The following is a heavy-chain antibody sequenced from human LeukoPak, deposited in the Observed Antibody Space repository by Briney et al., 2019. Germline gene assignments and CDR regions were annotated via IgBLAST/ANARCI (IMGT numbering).Heavy chain of an antibody. CDR2: INHSGST. CDR1: GGSFSGYY. D-gene: IGHD6-19*01. J-gene: IGHJ3*02. V-gene: IGHV4-34*01. Sequence: SETLSLTCAVYGGSFSGYYWSWIRQPPGKGLEWIGEINHSGSTNYNPSLKSRVTISVDTSKNQFSLKLSSVTAADTAVCYCARGLLAVAGKDAFDIWGQGTMVTVSS. CDR3: ARGLLAVAGKDAFDI.